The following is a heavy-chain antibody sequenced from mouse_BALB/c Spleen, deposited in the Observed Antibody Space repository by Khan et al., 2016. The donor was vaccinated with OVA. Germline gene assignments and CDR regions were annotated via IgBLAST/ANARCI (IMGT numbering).Heavy chain of an antibody. CDR3: ARPSYDPRDFEV. J-gene: IGHJ1*01. CDR2: IAPANGNT. Sequence: EVELVESGAELVKPGASVKLSCTASGFNIKDTYLHWVKQRPEQGLEWIGRIAPANGNTQYDPKFQGKATLTSDTSSNTSYLQLNSLTSEDTAVDYCARPSYDPRDFEVWGAGTTVTVSS. V-gene: IGHV14-3*02. CDR1: GFNIKDTY. D-gene: IGHD2-3*01.